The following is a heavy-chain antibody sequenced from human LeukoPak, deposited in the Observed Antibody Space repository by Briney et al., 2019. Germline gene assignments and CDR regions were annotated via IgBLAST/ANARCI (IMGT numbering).Heavy chain of an antibody. CDR1: GFTFSSYW. CDR2: IKQDGSEK. D-gene: IGHD5-12*01. Sequence: GGSLRLSCAASGFTFSSYWMSWVRQAPGKGLERVANIKQDGSEKYYVDSVKGRFTISRDNAKNSLYLQMNSLRAEDTAVYYCASSYIVAMRVFDYWGQGTLVTVSS. CDR3: ASSYIVAMRVFDY. V-gene: IGHV3-7*01. J-gene: IGHJ4*02.